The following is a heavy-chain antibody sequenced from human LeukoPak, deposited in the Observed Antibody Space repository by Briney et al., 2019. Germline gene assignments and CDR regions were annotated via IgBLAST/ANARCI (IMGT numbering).Heavy chain of an antibody. V-gene: IGHV4-61*02. J-gene: IGHJ5*02. Sequence: PSQTLSLTCTVSGGSISSGSYYWSWIRQPAGKGLEWIGRIYTSGSTNYNPSLKSRVTISVDTSKNQFSLKLTSVTAADTAVYYCARSPYSSSWYPFAPWGQGTLVTVSS. CDR1: GGSISSGSYY. CDR2: IYTSGST. CDR3: ARSPYSSSWYPFAP. D-gene: IGHD6-13*01.